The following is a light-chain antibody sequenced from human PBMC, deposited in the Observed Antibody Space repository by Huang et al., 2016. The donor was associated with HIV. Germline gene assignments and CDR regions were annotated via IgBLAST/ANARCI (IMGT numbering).Light chain of an antibody. CDR2: AAS. CDR3: QQSYRTPT. Sequence: DIQMTQSPTSLSASVGDRVTITCRPSQSISTHLNWYHQRPGKAPKLLIYAASSLQSGVPLRFSGSGSGTNFTLTITRLQPDDLGTYYCQQSYRTPTFGLGTRLEIE. CDR1: QSISTH. V-gene: IGKV1-39*01. J-gene: IGKJ5*01.